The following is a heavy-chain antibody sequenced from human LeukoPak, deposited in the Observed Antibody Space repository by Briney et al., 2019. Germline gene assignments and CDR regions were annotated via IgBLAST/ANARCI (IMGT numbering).Heavy chain of an antibody. Sequence: GGSLRLSCAASGFTFSSYDMHWVRQATGKGLEWVSAIGTAGDTYYPGSVKGRFTISRENAKNSLYLQMNSLRAEDTAVYYCARDGSSGWSHDYWGQGTLVTVSS. D-gene: IGHD6-19*01. V-gene: IGHV3-13*01. CDR1: GFTFSSYD. J-gene: IGHJ4*02. CDR3: ARDGSSGWSHDY. CDR2: IGTAGDT.